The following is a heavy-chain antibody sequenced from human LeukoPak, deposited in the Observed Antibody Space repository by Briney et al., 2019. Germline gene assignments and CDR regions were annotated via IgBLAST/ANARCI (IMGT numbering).Heavy chain of an antibody. V-gene: IGHV1-18*01. CDR1: GYTFSTYG. CDR3: ARDLIAVRPNWFDP. Sequence: ASVTVSCTSSGYTFSTYGISWVRQAPGQGREWMGWISAYNGNTNYAQKLQGRVTMTTDTSTSTAYLELRSLRSDDTAVYYCARDLIAVRPNWFDPWGQGTLVTVSS. CDR2: ISAYNGNT. J-gene: IGHJ5*02. D-gene: IGHD6-6*01.